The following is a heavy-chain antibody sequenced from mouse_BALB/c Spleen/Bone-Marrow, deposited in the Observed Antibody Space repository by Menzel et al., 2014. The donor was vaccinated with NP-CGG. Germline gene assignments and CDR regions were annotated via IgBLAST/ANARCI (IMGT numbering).Heavy chain of an antibody. CDR2: ISNGGGST. V-gene: IGHV5-12-2*01. CDR3: ARQIYFPYFGY. Sequence: EVKLVESGGGLVQPGGSLKLSCAASGFTFSSYTMSWVRQTPEKRLEWVACISNGGGSTYYPDTVKGRFTISRDNAKNPLYLQMSSLKSEDTAMYYCARQIYFPYFGYWGQGTPLTVSS. CDR1: GFTFSSYT. J-gene: IGHJ2*01. D-gene: IGHD2-1*01.